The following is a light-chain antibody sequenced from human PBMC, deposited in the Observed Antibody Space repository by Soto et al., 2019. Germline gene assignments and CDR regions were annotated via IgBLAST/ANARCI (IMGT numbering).Light chain of an antibody. V-gene: IGKV3-11*01. CDR3: QQSYSTPVT. CDR1: QSISSY. J-gene: IGKJ5*01. CDR2: DAS. Sequence: DTVLTQSPGTLSLTSGERATLSCRASQSISSYLAWYQQKPGQAPRLLIYDASNRANGIPARFTGSGSGTEFTLTISSLQPEDFATYSCQQSYSTPVTFGQGTRLEIK.